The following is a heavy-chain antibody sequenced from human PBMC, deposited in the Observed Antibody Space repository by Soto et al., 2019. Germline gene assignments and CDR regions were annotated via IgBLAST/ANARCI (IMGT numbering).Heavy chain of an antibody. D-gene: IGHD2-21*01. CDR1: GFTFSSYA. CDR2: ISYDGSNK. Sequence: GGSLRLSCAASGFTFSSYAMHWVRQAPGKGLEWVAVISYDGSNKYYADSVKGRFTISRDNSKNTLYLQMNSLRAEDTAVYYCARGAPAFCEFVFCYYGMDVWGQETTVTVSS. CDR3: ARGAPAFCEFVFCYYGMDV. J-gene: IGHJ6*02. V-gene: IGHV3-30-3*01.